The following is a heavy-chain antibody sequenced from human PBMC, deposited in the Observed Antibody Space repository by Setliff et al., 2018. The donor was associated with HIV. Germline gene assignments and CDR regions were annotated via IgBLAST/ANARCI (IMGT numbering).Heavy chain of an antibody. CDR2: IYYTGST. CDR1: GGSISSHY. D-gene: IGHD5-18*01. Sequence: SETLSLTCTVSGGSISSHYWSWIRQPPGKGLEWIGYIYYTGSTYYNPSLESRVTMSVDTSKNQFSLKLKFVTAADTAIYYCTRGRTDTAMAHDYWGQGTPGTV. V-gene: IGHV4-59*11. J-gene: IGHJ4*02. CDR3: TRGRTDTAMAHDY.